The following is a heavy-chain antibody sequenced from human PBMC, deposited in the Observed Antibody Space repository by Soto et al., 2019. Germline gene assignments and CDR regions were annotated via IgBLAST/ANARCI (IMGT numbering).Heavy chain of an antibody. V-gene: IGHV1-2*04. CDR1: GYTFTGYY. CDR2: INRNSGGT. CDR3: ARDSDSSGYYPIFDY. D-gene: IGHD3-22*01. J-gene: IGHJ4*02. Sequence: ASVKVSCKASGYTFTGYYMHWVRQAPGQRLEWMGWINRNSGGTNYAQKFQGWVSMTRDTSISTAYMELSRLRSDDTAVYYCARDSDSSGYYPIFDYWGQGTLVTVSS.